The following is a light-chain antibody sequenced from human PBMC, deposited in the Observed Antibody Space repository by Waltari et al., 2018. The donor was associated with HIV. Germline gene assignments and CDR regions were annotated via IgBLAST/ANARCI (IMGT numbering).Light chain of an antibody. Sequence: QSALTQPPSVSGAPGQRVTIPCTGTSSNIGTGSDVHWYQQLPGTAPKLLFYSNTNPRSGVPDICSGSKSGTSASLAITGLQAEDEADYYCQSYDSRLSGSVFGGGTKLTVL. CDR2: SNT. J-gene: IGLJ3*02. CDR3: QSYDSRLSGSV. CDR1: SSNIGTGSD. V-gene: IGLV1-40*01.